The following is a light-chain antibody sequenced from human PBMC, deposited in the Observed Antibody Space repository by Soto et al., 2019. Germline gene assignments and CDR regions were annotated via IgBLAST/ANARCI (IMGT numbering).Light chain of an antibody. V-gene: IGKV1-27*01. CDR3: QKYNGAPPET. Sequence: DIQMTQSPSSLSATVGDRVTITCRASQDISNYLAWHQQKPGKVPKLLIYAASTLQPAVPSRFSGSGSGTEFTLTISSLQPEDVATYYCQKYNGAPPETFGPGTKVAIK. CDR2: AAS. J-gene: IGKJ3*01. CDR1: QDISNY.